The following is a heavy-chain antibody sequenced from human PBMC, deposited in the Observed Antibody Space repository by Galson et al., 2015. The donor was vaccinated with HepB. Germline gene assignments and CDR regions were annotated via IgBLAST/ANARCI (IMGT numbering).Heavy chain of an antibody. Sequence: SVKVSCKASGYTFTSYGISWVRQVPGQGLEWMGWISAYNGNTNYAQKLQGRVTMTTDTSTSTAYMELRSLRSDDTAVYYCARDYRSITGYDFWSGYSDPSNDYWGQGTLVTVSS. V-gene: IGHV1-18*04. CDR3: ARDYRSITGYDFWSGYSDPSNDY. J-gene: IGHJ4*02. CDR1: GYTFTSYG. CDR2: ISAYNGNT. D-gene: IGHD3-3*01.